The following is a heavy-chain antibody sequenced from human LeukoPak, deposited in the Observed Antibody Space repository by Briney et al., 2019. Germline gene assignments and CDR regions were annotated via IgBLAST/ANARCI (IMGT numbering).Heavy chain of an antibody. Sequence: SETLSLTCTVSGGPISSYYWSWIRQPPGKGLEWIGYIYYSGSTNYNPSLKSRVTISVDTSKNQFSLKLSSVTAADTAVYYCARGGYSYGYHNWFDPWGQGTLVTVSS. V-gene: IGHV4-59*01. D-gene: IGHD5-18*01. CDR1: GGPISSYY. J-gene: IGHJ5*02. CDR2: IYYSGST. CDR3: ARGGYSYGYHNWFDP.